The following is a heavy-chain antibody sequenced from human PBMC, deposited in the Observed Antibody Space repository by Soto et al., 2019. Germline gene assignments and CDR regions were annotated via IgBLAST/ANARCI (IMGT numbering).Heavy chain of an antibody. D-gene: IGHD3-22*01. CDR2: ISAYNGNT. Sequence: ASVTVSCKASVYTFTSYGSSWVRQAPGQGLEWMGWISAYNGNTNYAQKLQGRVTMTTDTSTSTAYMELRSLRSDDTAVYYCARSPEYYDSSGSFDYWGQGTLVTVSS. J-gene: IGHJ4*02. CDR3: ARSPEYYDSSGSFDY. CDR1: VYTFTSYG. V-gene: IGHV1-18*01.